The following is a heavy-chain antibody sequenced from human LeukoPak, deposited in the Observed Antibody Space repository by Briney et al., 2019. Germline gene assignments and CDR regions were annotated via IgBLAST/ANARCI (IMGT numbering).Heavy chain of an antibody. CDR1: GGSFSGYY. D-gene: IGHD4-17*01. CDR3: ARRPRLRGIHVAFDI. J-gene: IGHJ3*02. CDR2: INHSGST. V-gene: IGHV4-34*01. Sequence: SETLSLTCAVYGGSFSGYYWSWIRQPPGKGLGWIGEINHSGSTNYNPSLKSRVTISVDTSKNQFSLKLSSVTAADTAVYYCARRPRLRGIHVAFDIWGQGTMVTVSS.